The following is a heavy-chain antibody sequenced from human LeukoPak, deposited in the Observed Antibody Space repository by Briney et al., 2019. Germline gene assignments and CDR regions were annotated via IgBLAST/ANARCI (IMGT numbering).Heavy chain of an antibody. J-gene: IGHJ4*02. Sequence: SETLSLTCTVSGGSISSSSYYWGWIRQPPGKGLEWIGSIYYSGSTYYNPSLKSRVTISVDTSKNQFSLNLTSVTAADTAVYYCARGGRGWYFYFDYWGQGTLVTVSS. CDR3: ARGGRGWYFYFDY. V-gene: IGHV4-39*07. D-gene: IGHD6-19*01. CDR2: IYYSGST. CDR1: GGSISSSSYY.